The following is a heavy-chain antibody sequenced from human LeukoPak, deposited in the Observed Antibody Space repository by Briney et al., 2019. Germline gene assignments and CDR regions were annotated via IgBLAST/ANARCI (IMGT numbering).Heavy chain of an antibody. J-gene: IGHJ4*02. CDR1: GGSFSGYY. D-gene: IGHD2-15*01. Sequence: SETLSLTCAVYGGSFSGYYWSWIRQPPGKGLEWIGETNHSGSTNYNPSLKSRVTISVDTSKNQFSLKLSSVTAADTAVYYCARARLRIFDYWGQGTLVTVSS. CDR3: ARARLRIFDY. V-gene: IGHV4-34*01. CDR2: TNHSGST.